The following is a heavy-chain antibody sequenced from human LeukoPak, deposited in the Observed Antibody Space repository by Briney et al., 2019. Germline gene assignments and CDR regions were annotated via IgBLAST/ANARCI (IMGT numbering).Heavy chain of an antibody. V-gene: IGHV3-74*01. J-gene: IGHJ4*02. CDR2: LKGDGSRA. D-gene: IGHD2-2*03. Sequence: GGSLGLSCAASGFTFSSYWMHWVRQSPGKGLEWVGQLKGDGSRANYADSVRGRFTISRDNAKNTVYLQLNSLRAEDTAVYYCARDGYLAPVIAFLDYWGQGTPVTVSS. CDR1: GFTFSSYW. CDR3: ARDGYLAPVIAFLDY.